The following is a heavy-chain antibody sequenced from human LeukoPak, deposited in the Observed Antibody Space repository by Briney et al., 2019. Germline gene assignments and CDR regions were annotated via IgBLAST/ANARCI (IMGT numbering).Heavy chain of an antibody. J-gene: IGHJ5*02. V-gene: IGHV4-59*01. CDR1: GGSISSYY. CDR3: ARDSTGLNWFDP. CDR2: IYYSGST. Sequence: SETLSLTCTASGGSISSYYWSWIRQPPGKGLEWIGYIYYSGSTNYNPSLKSRVTISVNTSKNQFSLKLGSVTAADTAVYYCARDSTGLNWFDPWGQGTLVTVSS. D-gene: IGHD1-1*01.